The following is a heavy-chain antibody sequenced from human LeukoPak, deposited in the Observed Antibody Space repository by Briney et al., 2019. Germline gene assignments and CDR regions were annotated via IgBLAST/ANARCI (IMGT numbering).Heavy chain of an antibody. Sequence: GESLKISCQASGYIFTNYWIGCVRQLPGKGPEWMGIIYPGDSDTRYSPSFQGQVTISADKSISTAYLQWSSLKASDTAMYYCARRAAGTWWFDPWGQGTLVTVSS. J-gene: IGHJ5*02. V-gene: IGHV5-51*01. CDR1: GYIFTNYW. CDR3: ARRAAGTWWFDP. D-gene: IGHD6-13*01. CDR2: IYPGDSDT.